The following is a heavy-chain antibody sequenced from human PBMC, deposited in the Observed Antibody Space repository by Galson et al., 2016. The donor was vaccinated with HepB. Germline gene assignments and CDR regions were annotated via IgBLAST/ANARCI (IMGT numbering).Heavy chain of an antibody. CDR2: VYPGDSDT. CDR1: GSSFTRYW. Sequence: QSGAEVKKPGESLKISCQGSGSSFTRYWIVWVRQMPGKGLEWMGFVYPGDSDTRYSPSFQGQVNISADKSISTAYLQVSSLKASDTAMYYCARQQMLGDALYIWGQGTMVTVSS. D-gene: IGHD3-10*02. CDR3: ARQQMLGDALYI. V-gene: IGHV5-51*01. J-gene: IGHJ3*02.